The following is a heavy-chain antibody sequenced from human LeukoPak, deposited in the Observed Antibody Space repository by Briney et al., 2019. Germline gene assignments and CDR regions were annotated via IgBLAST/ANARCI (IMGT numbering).Heavy chain of an antibody. V-gene: IGHV1-2*02. CDR3: ATSTVTHTRDP. J-gene: IGHJ5*02. CDR2: INPYTGAT. Sequence: ASVKIPCQASEYTSSDFYLNWWRQAPGQGLEGMGWINPYTGATIYAQNFQGRVTMTWDASIGTGYVELTRLTSDDTALYYCATSTVTHTRDPWGQGTLVTVSS. CDR1: EYTSSDFY. D-gene: IGHD1-1*01.